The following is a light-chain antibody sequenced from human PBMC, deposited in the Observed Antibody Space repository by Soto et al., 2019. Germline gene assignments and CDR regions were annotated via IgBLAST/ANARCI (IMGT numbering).Light chain of an antibody. V-gene: IGLV1-40*01. CDR2: GNS. CDR1: SSNIGTGYD. Sequence: QSVLTQPPSVSGAPGQRVTISCTGSSSNIGTGYDEHWYQQLPGTAPKLLIYGNSNRPSGVPDRFSGSKSGASASLAITGVQAEDEADDYSQAYENSMRGSVVFGGGTKLTVL. J-gene: IGLJ2*01. CDR3: QAYENSMRGSVV.